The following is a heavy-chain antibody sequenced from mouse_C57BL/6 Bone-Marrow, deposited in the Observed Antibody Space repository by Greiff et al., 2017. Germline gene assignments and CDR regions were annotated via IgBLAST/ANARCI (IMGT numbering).Heavy chain of an antibody. Sequence: VKLMESGAELVKPGASVKISCKASGYAFSSYWMNWVKQRPGKSREWIGQIYPGDGDTNYNGKFKGKATLTADKSSSTAYMQLSSLTSDDSAVYFCARGAYWGQGTLVTVSA. V-gene: IGHV1-80*01. CDR2: IYPGDGDT. CDR3: ARGAY. J-gene: IGHJ3*01. CDR1: GYAFSSYW.